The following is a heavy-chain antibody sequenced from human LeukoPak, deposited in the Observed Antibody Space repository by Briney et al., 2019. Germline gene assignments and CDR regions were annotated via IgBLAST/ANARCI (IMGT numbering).Heavy chain of an antibody. CDR3: ARDGGPYSDSSGSPFDY. Sequence: PGGSLRLSCAASGFTFSSYSMNWVRQAPGKGLEWVSSISSSSSYIYYADSVKGRFTISRDNAKNSLYLQMNSLRAEDTAVYYCARDGGPYSDSSGSPFDYWGQGTLVTVSS. CDR1: GFTFSSYS. CDR2: ISSSSSYI. V-gene: IGHV3-21*01. J-gene: IGHJ4*02. D-gene: IGHD3-22*01.